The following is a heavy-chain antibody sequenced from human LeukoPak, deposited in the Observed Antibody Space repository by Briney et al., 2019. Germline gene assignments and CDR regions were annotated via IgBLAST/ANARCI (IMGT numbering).Heavy chain of an antibody. J-gene: IGHJ4*02. V-gene: IGHV1-69*13. CDR1: GYTFTSYA. Sequence: AASVKVSCKTSGYTFTSYAISWVRQAPGQGLEWMGGIIPIFGTANYAQKFQGRVTITADESTSTANMELSSLRSEDTAVYYCALQHYYGSGSYYNGECWGQGTLVTVSS. D-gene: IGHD3-10*01. CDR3: ALQHYYGSGSYYNGEC. CDR2: IIPIFGTA.